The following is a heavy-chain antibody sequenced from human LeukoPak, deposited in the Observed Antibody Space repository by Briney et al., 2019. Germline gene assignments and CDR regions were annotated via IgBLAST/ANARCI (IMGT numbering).Heavy chain of an antibody. D-gene: IGHD3-10*01. Sequence: GGSLRLSCAASGFPFNIYAMSWVRQAPGKGLELVSAISGSDTGTYYADSVKGRFTISRDTSKTTLYLQMNSLRADDTAVYYCAKGLYHYFGSGSYTLDLWGQGTQVTVSS. CDR3: AKGLYHYFGSGSYTLDL. J-gene: IGHJ5*02. CDR2: ISGSDTGT. V-gene: IGHV3-23*01. CDR1: GFPFNIYA.